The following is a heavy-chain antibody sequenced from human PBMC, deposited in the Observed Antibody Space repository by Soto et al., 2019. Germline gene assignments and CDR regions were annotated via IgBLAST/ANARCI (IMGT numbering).Heavy chain of an antibody. CDR1: GESLNYYY. CDR3: ARDRRLRFYYYYGMDV. J-gene: IGHJ6*02. D-gene: IGHD3-3*01. CDR2: IYESGGT. Sequence: SETLSLTCAIYGESLNYYYWSWIRQSPGQGLEWIGEIYESGGTNYNPSLKGRATISAVWSAQQISLELKSVTAADTAVYYCARDRRLRFYYYYGMDVWGQGTTVTVSS. V-gene: IGHV4-34*01.